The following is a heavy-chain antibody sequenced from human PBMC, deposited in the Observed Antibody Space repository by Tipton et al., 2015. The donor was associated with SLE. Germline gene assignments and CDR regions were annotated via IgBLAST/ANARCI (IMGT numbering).Heavy chain of an antibody. Sequence: TLSLTCAVSGGSISDFYWNWIRQPPGQGLEWIGYMDDSGVTGYNPSLKSRVTIFRDTSKNQFSLKLTSVTAADTAVYYCARFGVSYYYFSMDVWGKGTTVTISS. D-gene: IGHD3-10*01. CDR3: ARFGVSYYYFSMDV. CDR2: MDDSGVT. J-gene: IGHJ6*03. CDR1: GGSISDFY. V-gene: IGHV4-59*01.